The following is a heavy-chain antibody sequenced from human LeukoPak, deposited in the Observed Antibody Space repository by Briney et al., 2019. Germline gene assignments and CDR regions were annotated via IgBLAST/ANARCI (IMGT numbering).Heavy chain of an antibody. D-gene: IGHD6-19*01. V-gene: IGHV3-30-3*01. CDR1: GFTFSSYA. CDR2: ISYDGSNK. Sequence: QSGGSLRLSCAASGFTFSSYAMHWVRQAPGKGLEWVAVISYDGSNKYYADSAKGRFTISRDNSKNTLYLQMNSLRAEDTAVYYCARDLAGIDDYWGQGTLVTVSS. CDR3: ARDLAGIDDY. J-gene: IGHJ4*02.